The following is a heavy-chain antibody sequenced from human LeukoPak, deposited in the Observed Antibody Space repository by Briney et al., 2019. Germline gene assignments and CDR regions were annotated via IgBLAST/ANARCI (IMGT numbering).Heavy chain of an antibody. CDR2: ISAYNGNT. CDR1: GYTFTSYG. V-gene: IGHV1-18*01. CDR3: ARDPKGIAAVDY. Sequence: ASVKVSCKASGYTFTSYGISWVRQAPGQGLEWMGWISAYNGNTNCAQKLQGRVTMTIDTSTSTAYMELRSLRSDDTAVYYCARDPKGIAAVDYWGQGTLVTVSS. J-gene: IGHJ4*02. D-gene: IGHD6-13*01.